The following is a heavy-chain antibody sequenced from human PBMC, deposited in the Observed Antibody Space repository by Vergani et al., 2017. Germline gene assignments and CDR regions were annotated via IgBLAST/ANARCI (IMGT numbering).Heavy chain of an antibody. V-gene: IGHV3-30*02. CDR2: IRYDGSNK. D-gene: IGHD3-22*01. CDR3: AKSSGYFYYYYGMDV. J-gene: IGHJ6*02. Sequence: QVQLVESGGGVVQPGRSLRLSCAASGFTFSSYGMHWVRQAPGKGLEWVAFIRYDGSNKYYADSVKGRFTISRDNSKNTLYLQMNSLRAEDTAVYYCAKSSGYFYYYYGMDVWGQGTTVTVSS. CDR1: GFTFSSYG.